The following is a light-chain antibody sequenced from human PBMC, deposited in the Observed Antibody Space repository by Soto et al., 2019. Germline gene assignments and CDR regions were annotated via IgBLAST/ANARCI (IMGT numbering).Light chain of an antibody. V-gene: IGKV3-20*01. Sequence: EIVLTQSPCTLSLSLGERATLSCRASQSVSSSYLAWYQQKPGQAPRLLIYGASSRATGIPDRLSGSGSGTTFTLTISRLVPQDFAVYYCQQYGSSSPLAFGGGTKVDIK. J-gene: IGKJ4*01. CDR2: GAS. CDR1: QSVSSSY. CDR3: QQYGSSSPLA.